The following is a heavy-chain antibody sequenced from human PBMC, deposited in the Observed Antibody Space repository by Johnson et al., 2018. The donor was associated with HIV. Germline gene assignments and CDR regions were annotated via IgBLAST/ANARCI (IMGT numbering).Heavy chain of an antibody. D-gene: IGHD3-22*01. J-gene: IGHJ3*02. CDR1: EFTISGYY. V-gene: IGHV3-66*04. Sequence: LVESGGGLVPPGGSLRLSCTASEFTISGYYMSWVRQAPGKGLEWVSVISSGGTTYYADSVKGRFTVSKDNAKNSLFLQMNSLRAEDTAVYYCAGQEGSGYYGGAFDIWGPGTMVTVSS. CDR3: AGQEGSGYYGGAFDI. CDR2: ISSGGTT.